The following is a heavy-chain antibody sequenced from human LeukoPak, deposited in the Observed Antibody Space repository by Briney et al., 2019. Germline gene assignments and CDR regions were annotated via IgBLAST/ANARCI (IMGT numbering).Heavy chain of an antibody. CDR2: IYYSGST. CDR3: ARSLLWFGDTTNFDY. J-gene: IGHJ4*02. CDR1: GASINTYY. V-gene: IGHV4-59*01. Sequence: SETLSLTCTVSGASINTYYWSWIRQPPGKGLEWIGYIYYSGSTNYNPSLKSRVTISLDTSKNQFSLNLSSVTAADTAVYYCARSLLWFGDTTNFDYWGQGTLVTVSS. D-gene: IGHD3-10*01.